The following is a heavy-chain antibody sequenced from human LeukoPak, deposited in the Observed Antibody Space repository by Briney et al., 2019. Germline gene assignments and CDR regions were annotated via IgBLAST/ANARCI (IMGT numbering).Heavy chain of an antibody. CDR2: MNPNSGNT. J-gene: IGHJ5*02. V-gene: IGHV1-8*03. Sequence: GASVKVSCKASGYTFTSYGINWVRQATGQGLEWMGWMNPNSGNTGYAQKFQGRVTITRNTSISTAYMELSSLRSEDTAVYYCARDQNSGWNLFDPWGQGTLVTVSS. CDR3: ARDQNSGWNLFDP. CDR1: GYTFTSYG. D-gene: IGHD5-12*01.